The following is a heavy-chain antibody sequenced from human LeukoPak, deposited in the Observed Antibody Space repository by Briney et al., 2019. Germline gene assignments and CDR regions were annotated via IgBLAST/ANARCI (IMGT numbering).Heavy chain of an antibody. CDR2: TSYRSKWYY. J-gene: IGHJ6*02. V-gene: IGHV6-1*01. Sequence: SQTLSLTWALSGGSVSRNSAAWNWIRQSPSKSLEWLGRTSYRSKWYYDYALSLTNTISINPDTSNNQFSLQLISVTPEDSAVYYCASGQFRYGMAVWDQGTTVTVSS. D-gene: IGHD5-24*01. CDR1: GGSVSRNSAA. CDR3: ASGQFRYGMAV.